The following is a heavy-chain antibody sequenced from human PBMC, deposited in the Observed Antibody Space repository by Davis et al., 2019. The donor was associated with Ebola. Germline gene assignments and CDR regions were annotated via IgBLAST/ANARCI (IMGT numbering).Heavy chain of an antibody. J-gene: IGHJ5*02. V-gene: IGHV2-5*02. CDR2: LYWDDDK. CDR3: AHKSYGSLANWFGP. CDR1: GGSISAYYLS. Sequence: TLSLTCTVSGGSISAYYLSWILQPPGKGLEWLALLYWDDDKRYSPSLRSRLTIFKDTSKNHVVLTMTNMDPLDTATYYCAHKSYGSLANWFGPWGQVTLLTVSS. D-gene: IGHD4-17*01.